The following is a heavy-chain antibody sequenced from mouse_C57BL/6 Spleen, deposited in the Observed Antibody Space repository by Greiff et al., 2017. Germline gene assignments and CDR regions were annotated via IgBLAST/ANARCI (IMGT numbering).Heavy chain of an antibody. D-gene: IGHD2-3*01. J-gene: IGHJ2*01. V-gene: IGHV1-64*01. CDR3: AREDGYYY. Sequence: QVQLQQPGAALVKPGASVKLSCQASGYTFTSYWMHWVKQRPGQGLEWIGMLNPNSGSTNYNATFKSKATLTVDKSSSTAYIQLSCLTSEYSAVYYCAREDGYYYWRQGTTLTFSS. CDR2: LNPNSGST. CDR1: GYTFTSYW.